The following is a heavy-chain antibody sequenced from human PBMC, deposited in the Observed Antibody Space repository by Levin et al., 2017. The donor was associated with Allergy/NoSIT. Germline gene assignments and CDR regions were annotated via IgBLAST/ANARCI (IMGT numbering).Heavy chain of an antibody. CDR1: GFPFSSYS. J-gene: IGHJ5*02. CDR2: ISSSSSYI. CDR3: ARVWAAGAGREPKTNWFDP. Sequence: LSLTCAASGFPFSSYSMNWVRQAPGKGLEWVSSISSSSSYIYYADSVKGRFTISRDNAKNSLYLQMNSLRAEDTAVYYCARVWAAGAGREPKTNWFDPWGQGTLVTVSS. V-gene: IGHV3-21*01. D-gene: IGHD2-15*01.